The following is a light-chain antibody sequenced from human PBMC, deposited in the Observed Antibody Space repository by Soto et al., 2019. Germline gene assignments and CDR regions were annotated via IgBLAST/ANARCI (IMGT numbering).Light chain of an antibody. CDR2: YDN. Sequence: QSVLTQPPSVSEAPRQRVTISCSGSSSNIGNNAVNWYQQLPGQAPKIVIYYDNLLTSGVSDRFSGSKSGISASLAISALQSDDEADYYCASWDDSLNAYVFGPGPKVTVL. J-gene: IGLJ1*01. V-gene: IGLV1-36*01. CDR1: SSNIGNNA. CDR3: ASWDDSLNAYV.